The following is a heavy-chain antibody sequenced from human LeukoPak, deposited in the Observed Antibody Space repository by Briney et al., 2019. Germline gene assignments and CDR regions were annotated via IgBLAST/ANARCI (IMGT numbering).Heavy chain of an antibody. D-gene: IGHD3-9*01. CDR3: AKDGDSDGYFDWLLYGYYFDY. V-gene: IGHV3-30*02. J-gene: IGHJ4*02. CDR2: IRYDGSNK. CDR1: GFTFSSYG. Sequence: GVSLRLSCAASGFTFSSYGMHWVRQAPGKGLEWVAFIRYDGSNKYYADSVKGRFTISRDNSKNTLYLQMNSLRAEDTAVYYCAKDGDSDGYFDWLLYGYYFDYWGQGTLVTVSS.